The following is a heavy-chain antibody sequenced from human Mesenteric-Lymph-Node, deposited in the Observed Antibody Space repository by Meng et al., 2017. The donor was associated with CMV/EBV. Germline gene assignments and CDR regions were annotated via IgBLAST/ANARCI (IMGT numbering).Heavy chain of an antibody. D-gene: IGHD4-23*01. J-gene: IGHJ4*02. CDR3: ARGGNSDSSFDS. CDR1: GSSINSGYS. Sequence: CAVSGSSINSGYSWRWIRQPPEQGLEWLGYIYRSGSAYYNPSLQSRVTISIDTSTSRFSLKLDSVTAADTAVYYCARGGNSDSSFDSWGQGTLVTVSS. V-gene: IGHV4-30-2*01. CDR2: IYRSGSA.